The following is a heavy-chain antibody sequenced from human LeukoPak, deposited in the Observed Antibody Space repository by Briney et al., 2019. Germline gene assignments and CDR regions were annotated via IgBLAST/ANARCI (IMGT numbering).Heavy chain of an antibody. Sequence: GGSLRLSCAASGFTFDSYWMHWVRQAPGKGLVWVSGINSDGKATSYADSVKGRFTISRDNAKNTLFLQMNSQRVEDTAVYYCAKLSSYWSFDYWGQGSLVTVSS. CDR2: INSDGKAT. V-gene: IGHV3-74*01. CDR3: AKLSSYWSFDY. J-gene: IGHJ4*02. CDR1: GFTFDSYW. D-gene: IGHD6-13*01.